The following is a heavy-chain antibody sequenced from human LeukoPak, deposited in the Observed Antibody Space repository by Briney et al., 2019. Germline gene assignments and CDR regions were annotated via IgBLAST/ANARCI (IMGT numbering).Heavy chain of an antibody. CDR3: AKDPTYHDTHPAFDI. CDR1: GFTFSSYA. D-gene: IGHD2-2*01. Sequence: SGGSLRLSCAASGFTFSSYAMHWVRQAPGKGLEWVAVISYDGSNKYYADSVKGRFTISRDNAKNSLYLQMNSLRAEDTALYYCAKDPTYHDTHPAFDIWGQGTMVTVSS. CDR2: ISYDGSNK. V-gene: IGHV3-30-3*01. J-gene: IGHJ3*02.